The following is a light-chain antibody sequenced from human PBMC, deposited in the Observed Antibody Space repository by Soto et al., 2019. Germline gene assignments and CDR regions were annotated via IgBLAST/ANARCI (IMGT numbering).Light chain of an antibody. CDR3: QQYNAHPYS. V-gene: IGKV1-5*03. J-gene: IGKJ2*03. CDR1: QSIHSW. Sequence: DFQMTQSPSTLSASVGDRVTITCRASQSIHSWLAWYQQKPGRTPKLLIYKASTLAAGVPSRFSGSGSGTDFTLSITSVQPDDFATYHCQQYNAHPYSFGRGTKLEI. CDR2: KAS.